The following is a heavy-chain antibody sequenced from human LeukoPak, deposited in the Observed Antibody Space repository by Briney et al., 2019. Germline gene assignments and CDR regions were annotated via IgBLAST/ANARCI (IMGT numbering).Heavy chain of an antibody. V-gene: IGHV3-21*01. Sequence: KPGGSLRLSCAASGFTFSSYSMNWVRQAPGEGLEWVSVIISGSSYIYYADSVKGRFTISGDNAKNSLYLQMNSLRAEDTAVYYCARVLRIAAASYYYYGMDVWGQGTTVTVSS. D-gene: IGHD6-13*01. CDR3: ARVLRIAAASYYYYGMDV. CDR2: IISGSSYI. CDR1: GFTFSSYS. J-gene: IGHJ6*02.